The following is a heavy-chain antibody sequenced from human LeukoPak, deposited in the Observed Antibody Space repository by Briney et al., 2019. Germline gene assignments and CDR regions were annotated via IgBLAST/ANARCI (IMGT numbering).Heavy chain of an antibody. V-gene: IGHV5-51*01. CDR1: GYSFTNYW. J-gene: IGHJ6*03. Sequence: GESLKISCKGSGYSFTNYWIGWVRQMPGKGLELMGIIYPGDSDSRYSPSFQGQVTILADKYISTAYLQWSSLKASDTAMYYCARGDYYMDVWGKGTTVTVSS. CDR2: IYPGDSDS. CDR3: ARGDYYMDV.